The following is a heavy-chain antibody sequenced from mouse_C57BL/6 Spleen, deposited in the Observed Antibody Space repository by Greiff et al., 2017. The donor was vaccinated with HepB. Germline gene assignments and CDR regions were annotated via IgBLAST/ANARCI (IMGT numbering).Heavy chain of an antibody. CDR3: AGGANRNYVWFAY. D-gene: IGHD2-5*01. CDR2: IDPSDSYT. Sequence: VQLQQSGAELVMPGASVKLSCKASGYTFTSYWMHWVKQRPGQGLEWIGEIDPSDSYTNYNQKFKGKSTLTVDKSSSTAYMQLSSLTSEDSAVYYVAGGANRNYVWFAYWGQGTLVTVSA. J-gene: IGHJ3*01. V-gene: IGHV1-69*01. CDR1: GYTFTSYW.